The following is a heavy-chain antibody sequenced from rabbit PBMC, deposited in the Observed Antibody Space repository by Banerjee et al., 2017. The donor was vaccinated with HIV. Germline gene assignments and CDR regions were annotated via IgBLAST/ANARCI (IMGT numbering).Heavy chain of an antibody. CDR3: ARSDGSYAYGFAP. Sequence: QEQLEESGGGLVTPGGTLTLTCTASGFTVSSRYYMCWVRQAPGKGLEWIACIDSGTGSTYYANWAKGRFTISETSSTTVTLQMTSLTAADTATYFCARSDGSYAYGFAPWGPGTLVTVS. J-gene: IGHJ2*01. CDR2: IDSGTGST. V-gene: IGHV1S45*01. CDR1: GFTVSSRYY. D-gene: IGHD6-1*01.